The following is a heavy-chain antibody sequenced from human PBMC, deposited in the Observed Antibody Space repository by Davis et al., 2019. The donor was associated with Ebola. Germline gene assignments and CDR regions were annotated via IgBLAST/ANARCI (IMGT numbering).Heavy chain of an antibody. Sequence: ASVKVSCKASGYTFTSYGISWVRQAPGQGLEWMGWISAYNGNTNYAQKLQGRVTMTTETSTSTAYMELRSLRSDDTAVYYCARGMTTVTTHWFDPWGQGTLVTVSS. V-gene: IGHV1-18*01. D-gene: IGHD4-11*01. J-gene: IGHJ5*02. CDR2: ISAYNGNT. CDR1: GYTFTSYG. CDR3: ARGMTTVTTHWFDP.